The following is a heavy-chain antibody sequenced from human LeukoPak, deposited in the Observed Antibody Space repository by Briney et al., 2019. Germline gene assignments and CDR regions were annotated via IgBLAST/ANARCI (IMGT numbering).Heavy chain of an antibody. V-gene: IGHV4-59*12. J-gene: IGHJ5*02. CDR2: IYYTGIT. CDR1: GDSISNYY. Sequence: SETLSLTCTVSGDSISNYYWSWIRQPPGKGLEWIGYIYYTGITNCNPSLKSRVTISLHTSKNQFSLKLSSVTAADTAVYYCARRRLRNWFDPWGQGTLVTVSS. CDR3: ARRRLRNWFDP. D-gene: IGHD2-21*02.